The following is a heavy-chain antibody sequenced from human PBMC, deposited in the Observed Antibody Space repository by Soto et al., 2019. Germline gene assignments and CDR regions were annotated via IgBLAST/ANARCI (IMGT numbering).Heavy chain of an antibody. CDR2: IIPIFGTA. Sequence: SVQVSSKASGGIFSSYAISWVRQAPAQGLEWMGGIIPIFGTANYAQKFEGRVTITADESTSTAYMELSSLRSEDTGVYYCSRSSGVDYCSGGSCYEVEVATPSGDWGQGTLVTVSS. J-gene: IGHJ4*02. CDR1: GGIFSSYA. V-gene: IGHV1-69*13. CDR3: SRSSGVDYCSGGSCYEVEVATPSGD. D-gene: IGHD2-15*01.